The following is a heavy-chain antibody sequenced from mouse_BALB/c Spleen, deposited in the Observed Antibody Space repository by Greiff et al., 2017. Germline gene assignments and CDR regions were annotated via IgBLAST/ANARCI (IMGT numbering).Heavy chain of an antibody. CDR1: GYSFTGYT. CDR3: ARSRYDYDGRGLAMDY. J-gene: IGHJ4*01. V-gene: IGHV1-18*01. Sequence: EVQLQESGPELVKPGASMKISCKASGYSFTGYTMNWVKQSHGKNLEWIGLINPYNGGTSYNQKFKGKATLTVDKSSSTAYMELLSLTSEDSAVYYCARSRYDYDGRGLAMDYWGQGTSVTVSS. CDR2: INPYNGGT. D-gene: IGHD2-4*01.